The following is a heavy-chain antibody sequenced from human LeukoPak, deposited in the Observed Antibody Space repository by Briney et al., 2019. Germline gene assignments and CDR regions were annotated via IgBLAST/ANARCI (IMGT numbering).Heavy chain of an antibody. CDR1: GGSISSYY. J-gene: IGHJ3*02. V-gene: IGHV4-59*01. CDR3: ARESRFLEWLGAFDI. CDR2: IYYSGST. D-gene: IGHD3-3*01. Sequence: SETLSLTCTVSGGSISSYYWSWIRQPPGKGLEWIGYIYYSGSTNYNPSLKSRVTISEDTSKNQFSLKLSSVTAADTAVYYCARESRFLEWLGAFDIWGQGTMVTVSS.